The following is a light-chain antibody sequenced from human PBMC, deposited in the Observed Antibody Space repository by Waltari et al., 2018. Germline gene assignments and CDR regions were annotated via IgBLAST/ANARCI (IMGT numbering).Light chain of an antibody. V-gene: IGLV2-14*01. Sequence: QSALTQPASVSGSPGQSITISCTGTNSDIGYYNYVSWYQQYPGKAPKLMIFDVTRWPSGVSHRFSGSKSGNTASLTISGLPAEDDADYCCAAYTSTNTVIFGGGTKVTVL. J-gene: IGLJ2*01. CDR1: NSDIGYYNY. CDR3: AAYTSTNTVI. CDR2: DVT.